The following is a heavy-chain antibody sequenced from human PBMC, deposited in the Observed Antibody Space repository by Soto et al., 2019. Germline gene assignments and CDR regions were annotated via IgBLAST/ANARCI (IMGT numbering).Heavy chain of an antibody. Sequence: GESLKISCKGSGYSFTNYWIGWVRQMPGKGLEWMGIIYPGDSDTRYSPSFQGQVTISADKSISTAYLQWSSLKASDTAIYYCARKDCSGASCYSSDWFDPWGQGTLVTVSS. J-gene: IGHJ5*02. CDR1: GYSFTNYW. CDR3: ARKDCSGASCYSSDWFDP. V-gene: IGHV5-51*01. D-gene: IGHD2-15*01. CDR2: IYPGDSDT.